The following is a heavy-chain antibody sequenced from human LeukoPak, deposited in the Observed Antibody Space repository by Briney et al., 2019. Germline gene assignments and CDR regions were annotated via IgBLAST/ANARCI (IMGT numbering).Heavy chain of an antibody. J-gene: IGHJ6*02. Sequence: GASVKASCKASGYTFTSYDINWVRQATGQGLEWMGWMNPNSGNTGYAQKFQGRVTMTRNTSISTAYMELSSLRSEDTAVYYCARVGRYCSSTSCYLGGYYYYGMDVWGQGTTVTVSS. CDR3: ARVGRYCSSTSCYLGGYYYYGMDV. CDR2: MNPNSGNT. CDR1: GYTFTSYD. V-gene: IGHV1-8*01. D-gene: IGHD2-2*01.